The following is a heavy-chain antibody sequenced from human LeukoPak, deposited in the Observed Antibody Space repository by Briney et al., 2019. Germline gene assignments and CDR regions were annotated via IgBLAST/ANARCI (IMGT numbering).Heavy chain of an antibody. CDR2: IYYSGST. J-gene: IGHJ3*01. Sequence: PSETLSLTCTVSGVSISSYYWSWIRQPPGKGLEWIGYIYYSGSTNYNPSLKSRVTISVDTSKNQFSLKLSSVTAADTAVYYCASLAAAGRSTWGQGTMVTVSS. V-gene: IGHV4-59*01. CDR3: ASLAAAGRST. D-gene: IGHD6-13*01. CDR1: GVSISSYY.